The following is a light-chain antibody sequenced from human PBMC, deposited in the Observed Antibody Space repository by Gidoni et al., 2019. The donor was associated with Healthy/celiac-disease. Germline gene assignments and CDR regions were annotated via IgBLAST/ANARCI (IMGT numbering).Light chain of an antibody. J-gene: IGLJ3*02. CDR2: EGS. V-gene: IGLV2-23*01. CDR3: CSYAGSSPWV. Sequence: QSALTQPASVSGSPGQSITISCTGTSSDVGSYNLVSWYQQHPGKAPKLMIYEGSKRPSGVSNRFSGSKSGNTASLTISGLQAEDKADYYCCSYAGSSPWVFGGGTKLTVL. CDR1: SSDVGSYNL.